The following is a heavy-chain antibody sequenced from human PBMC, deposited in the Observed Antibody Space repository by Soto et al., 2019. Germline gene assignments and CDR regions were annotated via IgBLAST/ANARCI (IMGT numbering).Heavy chain of an antibody. D-gene: IGHD2-2*02. CDR3: ASLPRGYCTSTTCHTAFDY. Sequence: GESLKISCKGSGYIFANYWIGWVRQVPGKGLEWMGIIYAGDSDTKYSPSFQGQVTISADKSISTAYLQWSSLKASDTAMYYCASLPRGYCTSTTCHTAFDYWGQGTLVTVSS. CDR2: IYAGDSDT. V-gene: IGHV5-51*01. CDR1: GYIFANYW. J-gene: IGHJ4*02.